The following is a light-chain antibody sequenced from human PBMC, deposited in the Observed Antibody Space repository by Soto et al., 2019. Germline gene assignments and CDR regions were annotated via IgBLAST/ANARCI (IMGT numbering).Light chain of an antibody. Sequence: QSVLTQPASVSGSPGQSITISCTGTSSDVGGYDYVSWYQQLPGKAPKLLIYDVNNRPSGVSHRFSGSKSGNTASPTISGLQAEDEVDYYCSSYTGSSTFVFGTGTKVTVL. CDR1: SSDVGGYDY. V-gene: IGLV2-14*01. CDR3: SSYTGSSTFV. J-gene: IGLJ1*01. CDR2: DVN.